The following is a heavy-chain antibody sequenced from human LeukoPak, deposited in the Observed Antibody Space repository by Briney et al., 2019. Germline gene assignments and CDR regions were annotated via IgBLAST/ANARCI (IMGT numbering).Heavy chain of an antibody. D-gene: IGHD3-3*01. CDR1: GFTFSSYW. CDR2: IKQDGSEK. V-gene: IGHV3-7*01. J-gene: IGHJ6*02. CDR3: ARASVPHSYYDFWSGYYGEYYYYYGMDV. Sequence: GGSLRLSCAASGFTFSSYWMSWVRQAPGKGLEWVANIKQDGSEKYYVDSVKGRFTISRDNAKNSLYLQMNSLRAEDTAVYYCARASVPHSYYDFWSGYYGEYYYYYGMDVWGQGTTVTVSS.